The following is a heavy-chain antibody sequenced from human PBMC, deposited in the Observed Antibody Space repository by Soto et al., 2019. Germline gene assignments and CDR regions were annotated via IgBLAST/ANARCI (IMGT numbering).Heavy chain of an antibody. D-gene: IGHD3-9*01. CDR2: IKEDGSEN. V-gene: IGHV3-7*04. Sequence: EVQLVESGGGLVQSGGSLRLSCEASGFSFITYWMNWVRQAPGKGLEWLASIKEDGSENQYVDSVKGRFTLSRDNARNSLYLQMNSLREEDTAVCYCVRAISGSFALWGQGTLVIVSS. J-gene: IGHJ4*02. CDR1: GFSFITYW. CDR3: VRAISGSFAL.